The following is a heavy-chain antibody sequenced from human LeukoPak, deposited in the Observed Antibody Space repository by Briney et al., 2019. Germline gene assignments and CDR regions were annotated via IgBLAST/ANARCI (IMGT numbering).Heavy chain of an antibody. CDR3: ARTVEMATIAFDI. CDR1: GGSISSYY. D-gene: IGHD5-24*01. J-gene: IGHJ3*02. Sequence: SETLSLTCTVSGGSISSYYWSWIRQPPGKGLEWIGYIYYSGSTNYNPSLKSRVTISVDTSKNQFSLKLSSVTAADTAVYYCARTVEMATIAFDIWGQGTMVTVSS. CDR2: IYYSGST. V-gene: IGHV4-59*01.